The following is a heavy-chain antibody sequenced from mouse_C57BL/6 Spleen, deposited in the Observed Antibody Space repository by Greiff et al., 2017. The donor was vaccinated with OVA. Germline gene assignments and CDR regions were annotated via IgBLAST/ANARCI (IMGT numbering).Heavy chain of an antibody. CDR3: LYYYGERGYFDV. J-gene: IGHJ1*03. Sequence: VQLQQSGPELVKPGASVKISCKASGYAFSSSWMNWVKQRPGKGLEWIGRIYPGDGDTNYNGKFKGKATLTADKSSSTAYMQLSSLTSEDSAVHFCLYYYGERGYFDVWGTGTTVTVSS. CDR2: IYPGDGDT. D-gene: IGHD1-1*01. V-gene: IGHV1-82*01. CDR1: GYAFSSSW.